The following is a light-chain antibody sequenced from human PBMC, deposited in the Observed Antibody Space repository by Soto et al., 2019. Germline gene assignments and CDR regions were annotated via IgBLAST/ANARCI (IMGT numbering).Light chain of an antibody. CDR2: GAS. Sequence: EIVMTQSPATLSVSPGERATLSCRASQSVTGNLAWYQQKPGQAPRLLIYGASTRATGIPARFSGSGSETEFTLTISSLQSEDFAVYYCQQYNNWPPTFGQVTKVEIK. CDR3: QQYNNWPPT. CDR1: QSVTGN. V-gene: IGKV3D-15*01. J-gene: IGKJ1*01.